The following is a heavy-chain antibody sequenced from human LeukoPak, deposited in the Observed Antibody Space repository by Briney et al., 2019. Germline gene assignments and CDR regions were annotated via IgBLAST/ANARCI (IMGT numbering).Heavy chain of an antibody. CDR3: TKRPFSGYFDY. J-gene: IGHJ4*02. CDR1: GFTFSSNA. Sequence: GGSLRLSCEASGFTFSSNAMSWVRLAPGKGLEWVSALSGGGDSTYYADSVKGRFTISRDNSKNTLYLQMNSLRAEDTAVYYCTKRPFSGYFDYWGQGTLVTVSS. CDR2: LSGGGDST. D-gene: IGHD6-25*01. V-gene: IGHV3-23*01.